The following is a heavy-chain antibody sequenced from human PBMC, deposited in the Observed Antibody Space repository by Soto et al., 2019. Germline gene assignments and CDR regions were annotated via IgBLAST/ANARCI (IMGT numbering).Heavy chain of an antibody. CDR1: GGTFSSYA. Sequence: SVKVSCKASGGTFSSYAMSWVRQAPGQGLEWMGGIIPIFGTANYAQKFQGRVTITADESTSTAYMELSSLRSEDTAVYYCARDWEGAAAGPNWFDPWGQGTLVTVPQ. V-gene: IGHV1-69*13. CDR3: ARDWEGAAAGPNWFDP. D-gene: IGHD6-13*01. J-gene: IGHJ5*02. CDR2: IIPIFGTA.